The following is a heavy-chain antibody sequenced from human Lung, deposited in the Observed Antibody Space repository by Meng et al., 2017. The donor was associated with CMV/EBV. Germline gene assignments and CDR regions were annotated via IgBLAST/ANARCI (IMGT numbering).Heavy chain of an antibody. D-gene: IGHD3-3*01. CDR1: GGTFSSYA. CDR2: IISIFGTA. Sequence: XVXVSXXASGGTFSSYAISWVRQAPGQGLEWMGGIISIFGTANYAQKFQGRVTITTDESTSTAYMELSSLRSEDTAVYYCANIPEGAIFYDYGMDVWGQGTTVXVSS. J-gene: IGHJ6*02. CDR3: ANIPEGAIFYDYGMDV. V-gene: IGHV1-69*05.